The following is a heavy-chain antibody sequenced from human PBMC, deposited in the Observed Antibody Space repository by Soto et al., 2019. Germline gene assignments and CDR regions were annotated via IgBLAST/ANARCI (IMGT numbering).Heavy chain of an antibody. Sequence: SGPTLVNPTQTLTLTCTFSGFSLNERAVGVGWIRQPPGKALEWLAFTYWDDDNHFSPSLRNRLTITKDTSKNQVVLTMTNTDPADTATYYCAHRSGWVFDYWGQGTLVTVSS. CDR2: TYWDDDN. D-gene: IGHD6-19*01. V-gene: IGHV2-5*02. CDR1: GFSLNERAVG. CDR3: AHRSGWVFDY. J-gene: IGHJ4*02.